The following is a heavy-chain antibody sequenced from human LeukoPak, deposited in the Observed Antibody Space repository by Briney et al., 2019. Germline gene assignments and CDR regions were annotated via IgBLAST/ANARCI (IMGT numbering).Heavy chain of an antibody. Sequence: NPSETVSLTCAVSGGSISSSNWWSWVRPPPGKGLEWIGEIYHSGSTNYNPSLKSRVTISVDKSKNQFSLNLSSVTAADTAVYYCARYRAAMPQRGPFDYWGQGTLVTVSS. D-gene: IGHD2-2*01. CDR2: IYHSGST. V-gene: IGHV4-4*02. CDR3: ARYRAAMPQRGPFDY. J-gene: IGHJ4*02. CDR1: GGSISSSNW.